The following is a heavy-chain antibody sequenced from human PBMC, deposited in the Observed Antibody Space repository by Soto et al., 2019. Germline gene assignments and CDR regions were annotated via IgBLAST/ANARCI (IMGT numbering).Heavy chain of an antibody. D-gene: IGHD3-10*01. Sequence: SETLSLTCTVSGGSIRSYCWTWIRQPPGEGLEWIGSICNSGSTNYNPSLKSRVTISVDTSKNQFSLKLSSVTAADTAVYYCARQGKITMVRGVPRFDPWGQGTLVTVSS. V-gene: IGHV4-59*08. J-gene: IGHJ5*02. CDR3: ARQGKITMVRGVPRFDP. CDR1: GGSIRSYC. CDR2: ICNSGST.